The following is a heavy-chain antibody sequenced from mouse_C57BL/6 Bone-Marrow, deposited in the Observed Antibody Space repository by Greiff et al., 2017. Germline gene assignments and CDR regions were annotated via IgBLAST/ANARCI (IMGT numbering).Heavy chain of an antibody. Sequence: VQLQQPGAELVKPGASVKLSCKASGYTFTSYWMQWVKQRPGQGLEWIGEIDPSDSYTNYNQKFKGTATLTVDTSSRTAYMPLSSLTSEVSAVYYCARALYYFGYFDVWGTGTTVTVSS. CDR2: IDPSDSYT. D-gene: IGHD1-1*01. V-gene: IGHV1-50*01. CDR3: ARALYYFGYFDV. J-gene: IGHJ1*03. CDR1: GYTFTSYW.